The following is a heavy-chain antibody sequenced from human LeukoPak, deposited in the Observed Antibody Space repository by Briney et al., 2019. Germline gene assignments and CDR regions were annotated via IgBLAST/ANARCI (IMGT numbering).Heavy chain of an antibody. V-gene: IGHV4-30-4*08. Sequence: SETLSLTCTVSGGSISSGDYYWSWIRQPPGKGLEWIGHIYYRGSTYYNPSLTSLKSRVTISVDTSKNQFSLKLSSVTAADTAVYYCARESIMATIWGAFDIWGQGTMVTVSS. D-gene: IGHD5-24*01. CDR3: ARESIMATIWGAFDI. J-gene: IGHJ3*02. CDR2: IYYRGST. CDR1: GGSISSGDYY.